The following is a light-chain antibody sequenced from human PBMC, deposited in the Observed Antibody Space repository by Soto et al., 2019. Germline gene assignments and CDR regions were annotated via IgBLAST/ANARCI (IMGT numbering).Light chain of an antibody. CDR3: QQYNIWPG. V-gene: IGKV3-15*01. CDR2: GAS. CDR1: QSVSSN. Sequence: EIVMTQSPATLSVSPGERATLSCRASQSVSSNLAWYQQKPGQAPRLLIYGASTRATGIPARFSGSGSGTEYTLTISSLQTEDFAVYYCQQYNIWPGFGGGTKVEIK. J-gene: IGKJ4*02.